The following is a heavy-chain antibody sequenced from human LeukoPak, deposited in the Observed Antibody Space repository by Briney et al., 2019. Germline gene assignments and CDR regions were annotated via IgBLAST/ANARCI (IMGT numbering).Heavy chain of an antibody. D-gene: IGHD4-23*01. CDR3: ARALPYGGKYFQH. CDR1: GGSISSGGYY. Sequence: SETLSLTCTVSGGSISSGGYYWSWIRQHPGKGLEWIGYIYYSGSTYYNPSLKSRVTISVDTSKNQFSLKLSSVTAADTAVYYCARALPYGGKYFQHWGQGTLVTVSS. CDR2: IYYSGST. J-gene: IGHJ1*01. V-gene: IGHV4-31*03.